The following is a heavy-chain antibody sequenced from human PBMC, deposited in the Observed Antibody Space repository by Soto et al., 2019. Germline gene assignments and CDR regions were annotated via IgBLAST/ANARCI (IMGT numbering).Heavy chain of an antibody. Sequence: SETLSLTCTGSGSSISSSSYYGGWIRQPPGKGLEWIGSIYYSGSTYYNTSLKSRVTISVDTSKNQFSLKLSFVTAAYTAVYYCARSVYYDFWSGYFYYYYGMDVWGQGTTVT. CDR2: IYYSGST. V-gene: IGHV4-39*01. CDR1: GSSISSSSYY. J-gene: IGHJ6*02. CDR3: ARSVYYDFWSGYFYYYYGMDV. D-gene: IGHD3-3*01.